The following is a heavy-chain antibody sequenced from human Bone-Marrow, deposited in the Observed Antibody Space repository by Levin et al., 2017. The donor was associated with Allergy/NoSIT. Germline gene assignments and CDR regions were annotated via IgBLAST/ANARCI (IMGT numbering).Heavy chain of an antibody. J-gene: IGHJ6*02. V-gene: IGHV3-30*18. CDR3: AKVVVPAADYYYYAMDA. CDR1: GFTFSSYG. D-gene: IGHD2-2*01. Sequence: GGSLRLSCVASGFTFSSYGMHWVRQAPGKGLEWVAAISSDGSKNFYADSVKGRFTVSRDNSKNTVYLQMNSLRAEDRALYYCAKVVVPAADYYYYAMDAWGQGTTVTVSS. CDR2: ISSDGSKN.